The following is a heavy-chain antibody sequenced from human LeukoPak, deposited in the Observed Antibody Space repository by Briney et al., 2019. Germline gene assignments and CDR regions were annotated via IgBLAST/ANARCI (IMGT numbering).Heavy chain of an antibody. V-gene: IGHV1-69*02. Sequence: SVKVSCKASGGTFSSYTISWVRQAPGQGREWMGRIIPILGIANYAQKFQGRVTITADKSTITAYMELSSLRSEDTAVYYCARSRNYDILTGYSYYFDYWGQGTLVTVSS. J-gene: IGHJ4*02. CDR2: IIPILGIA. CDR1: GGTFSSYT. CDR3: ARSRNYDILTGYSYYFDY. D-gene: IGHD3-9*01.